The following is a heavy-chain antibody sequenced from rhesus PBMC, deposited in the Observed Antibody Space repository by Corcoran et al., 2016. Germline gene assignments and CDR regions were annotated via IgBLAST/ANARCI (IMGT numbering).Heavy chain of an antibody. V-gene: IGHV4-160*01. D-gene: IGHD5-24*01. J-gene: IGHJ4*01. CDR1: GGSIPTNP. CDR2: IYGGGGST. CDR3: ARYSTVAVRYFDY. Sequence: QVQLQESGPGLVKPSETLSLTCAVSGGSIPTNPWSWSRQCPGKGLEWIGNIYGGGGSTSYNSSLKSRVTISTDTSKNQFSLKLTSVTAADTAVYYCARYSTVAVRYFDYWGQGVLVTVSS.